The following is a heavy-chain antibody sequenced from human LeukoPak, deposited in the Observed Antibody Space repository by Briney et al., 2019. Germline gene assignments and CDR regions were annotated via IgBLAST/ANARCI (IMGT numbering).Heavy chain of an antibody. D-gene: IGHD6-13*01. CDR1: GYTFTSYD. V-gene: IGHV1-8*03. Sequence: ASVKVSCKASGYTFTSYDINWVRQAPGQGLEWMGWMNPNSGNTVYAQKFQGRVTITRNTSISTAYMELSSLRSEDTAVYYCARGAGSSSFSHYYYMDVWGKGTTVTVSS. J-gene: IGHJ6*03. CDR3: ARGAGSSSFSHYYYMDV. CDR2: MNPNSGNT.